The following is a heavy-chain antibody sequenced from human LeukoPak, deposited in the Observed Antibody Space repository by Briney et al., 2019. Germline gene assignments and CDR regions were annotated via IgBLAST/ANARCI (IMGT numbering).Heavy chain of an antibody. J-gene: IGHJ4*02. Sequence: GGSLRLSCVVSGFTVSSNYMSWVRQAPGKGLEWVSVIYSGGTTYYADFVKGRFTISRDTSKNTLYLQMNSLRVEDTAVYYCARTTKEFDILTGYYFDYWGQGTLVTVSS. D-gene: IGHD3-9*01. CDR1: GFTVSSNY. CDR2: IYSGGTT. CDR3: ARTTKEFDILTGYYFDY. V-gene: IGHV3-53*01.